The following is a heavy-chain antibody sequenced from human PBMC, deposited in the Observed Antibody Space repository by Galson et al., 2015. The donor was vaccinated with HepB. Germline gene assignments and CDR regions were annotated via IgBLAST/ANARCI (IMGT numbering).Heavy chain of an antibody. Sequence: TLSLTCSVSGGAISSYYWSWIRQPPGKGLEWIGYIYYRGSTNYNPSLKSRVTISIDTSKNQFSLNLTSVTAADTAIYYCAREITSAGFDPWGQGTLVTVSS. D-gene: IGHD6-13*01. J-gene: IGHJ5*02. CDR3: AREITSAGFDP. CDR1: GGAISSYY. V-gene: IGHV4-59*01. CDR2: IYYRGST.